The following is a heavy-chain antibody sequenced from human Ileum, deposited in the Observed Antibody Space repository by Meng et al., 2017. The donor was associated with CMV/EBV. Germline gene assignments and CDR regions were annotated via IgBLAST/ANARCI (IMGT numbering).Heavy chain of an antibody. J-gene: IGHJ4*02. CDR1: GFTFSDYY. D-gene: IGHD2-2*01. V-gene: IGHV3-72*01. CDR2: IKNRGNDYTT. Sequence: GESLKISCAASGFTFSDYYMDWVRQAPGKGLEWVGRIKNRGNDYTTEYVASVRGRFTIPREDSTNSLYLQMSSLKTEDTAMYYCVRVGPRLNAFDPFDYWGQGTLVTVSS. CDR3: VRVGPRLNAFDPFDY.